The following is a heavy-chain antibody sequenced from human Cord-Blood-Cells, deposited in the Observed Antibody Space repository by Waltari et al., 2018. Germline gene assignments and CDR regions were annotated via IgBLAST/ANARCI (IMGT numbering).Heavy chain of an antibody. V-gene: IGHV3-23*01. Sequence: EVQLLESGGGLVQPGGSLSHSCAASGFPLSSHPLSGLRQPPGKGLEWVSAISGSGGSTYYADSVKGRFTISRDNSKNTLYLQMNSLRAEDTAVYYCAKEGGSGSYQTLDYWGQGTLVTVSS. D-gene: IGHD3-10*01. CDR3: AKEGGSGSYQTLDY. CDR1: GFPLSSHP. J-gene: IGHJ4*02. CDR2: ISGSGGST.